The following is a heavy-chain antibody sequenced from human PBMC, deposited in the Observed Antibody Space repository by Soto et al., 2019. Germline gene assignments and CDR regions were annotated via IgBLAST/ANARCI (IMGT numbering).Heavy chain of an antibody. V-gene: IGHV4-59*01. CDR2: IYYSGST. CDR1: GGSISSYY. Sequence: SETLSLTCTVSGGSISSYYWSWIRQPPGKGLEWIGYIYYSGSTNYNPSLKSRVTISVDTSKNQFSLKLSSVTAADTAVYYCARGLERRRNWFDPWGQGTLVTVSS. D-gene: IGHD1-1*01. CDR3: ARGLERRRNWFDP. J-gene: IGHJ5*02.